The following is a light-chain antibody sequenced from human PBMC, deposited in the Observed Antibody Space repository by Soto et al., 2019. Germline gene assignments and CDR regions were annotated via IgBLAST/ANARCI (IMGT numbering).Light chain of an antibody. CDR2: YDS. CDR1: NIGSKS. J-gene: IGLJ2*01. CDR3: QVWDSSSDHPL. V-gene: IGLV3-21*04. Sequence: SYELTQPPSVSVAPGKTARITCGGNNIGSKSVHWYQQKPGQAPVLVIYYDSDRPSGIPERFSGSNSGNTAPLTISRVEAGDQADYYCQVWDSSSDHPLFGGGTTVTVL.